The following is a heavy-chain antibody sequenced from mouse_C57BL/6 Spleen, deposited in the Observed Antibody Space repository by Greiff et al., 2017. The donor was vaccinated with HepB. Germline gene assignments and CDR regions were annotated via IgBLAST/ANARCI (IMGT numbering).Heavy chain of an antibody. V-gene: IGHV5-9*01. Sequence: EVQLVESGGGLVKPGGSVKLSCAASGFTFSSYTMSWVRQTPEKRLEWVATISGGGGNTYYPDSVKGRFTISRDNAKNTLYLQMSSLRSEDTALYYCASQYDYSAWFAYWGQGTLVTVSA. J-gene: IGHJ3*01. CDR1: GFTFSSYT. CDR2: ISGGGGNT. CDR3: ASQYDYSAWFAY. D-gene: IGHD2-4*01.